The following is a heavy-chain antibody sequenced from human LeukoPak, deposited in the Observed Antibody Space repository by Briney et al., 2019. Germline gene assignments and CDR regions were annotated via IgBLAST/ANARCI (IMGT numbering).Heavy chain of an antibody. D-gene: IGHD1-1*01. CDR2: TYYRSKWYN. J-gene: IGHJ4*02. Sequence: SQTLSLTCAISGDSVSSNSAAWNWVRQSPSRGLEWLGNTYYRSKWYNDYAVSVKSRITIDPDTTKNQFSLRLNSVTPEDSAVYYCTRGPLGTGGPIYYFDYWGQGTLVTVSS. V-gene: IGHV6-1*01. CDR3: TRGPLGTGGPIYYFDY. CDR1: GDSVSSNSAA.